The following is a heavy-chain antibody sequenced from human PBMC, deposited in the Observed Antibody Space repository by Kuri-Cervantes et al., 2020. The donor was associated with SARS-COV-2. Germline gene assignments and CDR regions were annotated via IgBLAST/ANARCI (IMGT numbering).Heavy chain of an antibody. CDR3: ARVRVPPYFDY. CDR2: IYYSGST. J-gene: IGHJ4*02. CDR1: GGSISSYY. D-gene: IGHD1-1*01. V-gene: IGHV4-59*01. Sequence: SETLSLTCTVFGGSISSYYWSWIRQPPGKGLEWIGYIYYSGSTNYNPSLKSRVTISVDTSKNQFSLKLSSVTAADTAVYHCARVRVPPYFDYWGQGTLVTVSS.